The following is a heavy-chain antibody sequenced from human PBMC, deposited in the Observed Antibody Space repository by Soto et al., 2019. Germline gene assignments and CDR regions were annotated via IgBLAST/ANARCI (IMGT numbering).Heavy chain of an antibody. V-gene: IGHV3-7*01. CDR3: ARDHRWQQLGNYYYYGMDV. CDR2: IKQDGSEK. CDR1: GFTFSSYW. Sequence: GGSLRLSCAASGFTFSSYWMSWVRQAPGKGLEWVANIKQDGSEKYYVDSVKGRFTISRDNAKNSLYLQMNSLRAEDTAVYYCARDHRWQQLGNYYYYGMDVWGQGTTVTVSS. J-gene: IGHJ6*02. D-gene: IGHD6-13*01.